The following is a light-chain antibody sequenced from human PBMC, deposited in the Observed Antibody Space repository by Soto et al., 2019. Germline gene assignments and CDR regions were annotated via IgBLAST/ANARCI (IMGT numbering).Light chain of an antibody. Sequence: QAVVTQPPSASGTPGQRVTISCSGSSSNIGSNTVNWYQQLPGTAPKLLIYRNNQRPSGVPDRFSGFKSGTSASLAISGLQSEDEADYYCAAWDDSLNGVVFGGGTKVTVL. CDR3: AAWDDSLNGVV. CDR2: RNN. CDR1: SSNIGSNT. J-gene: IGLJ2*01. V-gene: IGLV1-44*01.